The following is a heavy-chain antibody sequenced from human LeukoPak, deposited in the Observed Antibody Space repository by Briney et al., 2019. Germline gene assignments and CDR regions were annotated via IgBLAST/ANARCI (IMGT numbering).Heavy chain of an antibody. Sequence: ASVKVSCKASGYTFTSYAMHWVRQAPGQRLEWMGWINAGNGNTNYAQKLQGRVTMTTDTSTSTAYMELRSLRSDDTAVYYCAREVPYYYDSSGYYSFDHYYYYGMDVWGQGTTVTVSS. V-gene: IGHV1-3*01. CDR3: AREVPYYYDSSGYYSFDHYYYYGMDV. CDR2: INAGNGNT. CDR1: GYTFTSYA. J-gene: IGHJ6*02. D-gene: IGHD3-22*01.